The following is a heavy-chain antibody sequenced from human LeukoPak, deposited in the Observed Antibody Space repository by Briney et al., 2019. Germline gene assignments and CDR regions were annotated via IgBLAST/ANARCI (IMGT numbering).Heavy chain of an antibody. J-gene: IGHJ4*02. V-gene: IGHV3-20*04. D-gene: IGHD3-3*01. CDR2: INWSGSST. Sequence: GGSLRLSCAASGFRFDDYGMSWVRQAPGKGLEWVSGINWSGSSTGYADSVKGRFTISRDNSKNSLYLQMNSLRVEDTAVYYCARDFWSGSPDWGQGTLVTVSS. CDR1: GFRFDDYG. CDR3: ARDFWSGSPD.